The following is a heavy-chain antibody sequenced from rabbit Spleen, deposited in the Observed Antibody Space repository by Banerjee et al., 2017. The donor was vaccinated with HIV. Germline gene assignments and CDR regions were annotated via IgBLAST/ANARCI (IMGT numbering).Heavy chain of an antibody. D-gene: IGHD2-1*01. Sequence: QEQLVESGGGLVRPEGSLKLSCTASGFSFSNKAVMCWVRQAPGKGLQWIACINAVTGKAVYATWAKGRFTFSKTSSTTVTLQMTSLAAADTATYFCARDQSGDGWNFNLWGQGTLVTVS. V-gene: IGHV1S45*01. CDR3: ARDQSGDGWNFNL. CDR1: GFSFSNKAV. CDR2: INAVTGKA. J-gene: IGHJ4*01.